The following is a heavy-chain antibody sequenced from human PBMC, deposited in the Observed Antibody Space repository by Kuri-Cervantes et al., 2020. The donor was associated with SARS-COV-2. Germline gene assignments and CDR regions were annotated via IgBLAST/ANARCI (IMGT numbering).Heavy chain of an antibody. Sequence: GESLKISCAASGFTFSSYSMNWVRQAPGKGLEWVSSISSSSSYIYYADSVKGRFTISSDNAKKSLYLQMNSLRAEDTALYYCAKGYCSSTSCYEGNYFDYWGQGTLVTVSS. J-gene: IGHJ4*02. CDR1: GFTFSSYS. CDR2: ISSSSSYI. D-gene: IGHD2-2*01. V-gene: IGHV3-21*04. CDR3: AKGYCSSTSCYEGNYFDY.